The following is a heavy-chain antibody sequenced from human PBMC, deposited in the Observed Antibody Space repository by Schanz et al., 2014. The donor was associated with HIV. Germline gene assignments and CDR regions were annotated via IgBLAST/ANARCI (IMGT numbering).Heavy chain of an antibody. CDR2: VNPKSGGT. D-gene: IGHD3-22*01. Sequence: QVQLVQSGAEVKKPGASVKVSCKASGYTFTSYGISWVRQAPGQGLEWMGWVNPKSGGTNYAQKFQGRVTMTRGTSINTAYMELSRLRSDDTAVYYCARDLRASSVASLDYWGQGTLVTVSS. CDR1: GYTFTSYG. CDR3: ARDLRASSVASLDY. V-gene: IGHV1-2*02. J-gene: IGHJ4*02.